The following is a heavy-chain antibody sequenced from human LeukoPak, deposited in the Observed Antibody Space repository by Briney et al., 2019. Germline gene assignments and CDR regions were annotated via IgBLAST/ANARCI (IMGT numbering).Heavy chain of an antibody. CDR2: IYYSGST. Sequence: PSETLSLTCTVSGGSISSSSYYWGWIRQPPGKGLEWIGSIYYSGSTYCNPSLKSRVTISVDTSKNQFSLKLSSVTAADTAVYYCARAELGYCSSTSCHGYFDYWGQGTLVTVSS. J-gene: IGHJ4*02. CDR1: GGSISSSSYY. D-gene: IGHD2-2*01. V-gene: IGHV4-39*07. CDR3: ARAELGYCSSTSCHGYFDY.